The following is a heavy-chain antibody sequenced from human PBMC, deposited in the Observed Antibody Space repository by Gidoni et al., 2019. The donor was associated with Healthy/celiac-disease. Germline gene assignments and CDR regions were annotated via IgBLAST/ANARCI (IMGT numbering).Heavy chain of an antibody. CDR1: GGSFSSYY. J-gene: IGHJ5*02. V-gene: IGHV4-34*01. D-gene: IGHD3-22*01. CDR2: IIHSGRT. CDR3: ARGRYYDSSGYYLNWFDP. Sequence: QVQLQQWGAGLLKPSETLSLTCAAYGGSFSSYYLSWISQPQGKGLEWIGEIIHSGRTNYTPSLKSLVTISVDTSKNQFSLKLSSVTAADTAVYYCARGRYYDSSGYYLNWFDPWGQGTLVTVSS.